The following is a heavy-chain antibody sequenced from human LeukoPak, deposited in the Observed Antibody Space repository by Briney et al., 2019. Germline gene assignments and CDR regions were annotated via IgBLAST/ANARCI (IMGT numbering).Heavy chain of an antibody. CDR3: ARGGGYSYGNWFDP. CDR1: GGSISSYY. J-gene: IGHJ5*02. D-gene: IGHD5-18*01. Sequence: SETLSLTCTVSGGSISSYYWSWIRQPPGKGLEWIGYIYYSGSTNYNPSLKSRVTISVDTSKNQFSLKLSSVTAADTAVYYCARGGGYSYGNWFDPWGQGTLVTVSS. V-gene: IGHV4-59*01. CDR2: IYYSGST.